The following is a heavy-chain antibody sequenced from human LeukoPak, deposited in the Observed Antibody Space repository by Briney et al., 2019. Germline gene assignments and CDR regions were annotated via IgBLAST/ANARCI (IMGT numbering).Heavy chain of an antibody. D-gene: IGHD1-26*01. J-gene: IGHJ6*02. V-gene: IGHV3-21*01. CDR2: ISSSSSYI. CDR3: ARDRNKWGDYYYYGMDV. CDR1: GFTFSSYS. Sequence: GGSLRLSCAASGFTFSSYSMNWVRQAPGKGLEWVSSISSSSSYIYYADSVKGRFTISRDNAKNSLYLQMNSLRAEDTAVYYCARDRNKWGDYYYYGMDVWGQGTTVTVSS.